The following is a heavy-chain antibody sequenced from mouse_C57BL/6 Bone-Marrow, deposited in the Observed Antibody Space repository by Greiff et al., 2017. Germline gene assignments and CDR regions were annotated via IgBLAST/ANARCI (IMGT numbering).Heavy chain of an antibody. D-gene: IGHD1-1*01. CDR1: GFNIKDDY. Sequence: DVQLVESGAELVRPGASVKLSCTASGFNIKDDYMHWVKQRPEQGLEWIGWIDPENGDTEYASKFQGKATITADTSSNTAYLQLSSLTSEDTAVYYCTTFTTVVAGFDYWGQGTTLTVSS. CDR2: IDPENGDT. CDR3: TTFTTVVAGFDY. V-gene: IGHV14-4*01. J-gene: IGHJ2*01.